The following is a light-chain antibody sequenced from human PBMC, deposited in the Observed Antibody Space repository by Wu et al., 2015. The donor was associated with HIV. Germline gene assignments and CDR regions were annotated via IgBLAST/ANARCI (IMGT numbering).Light chain of an antibody. CDR1: QSVSSSY. J-gene: IGKJ2*01. CDR3: QQYATSPPRYT. CDR2: GAS. Sequence: EIVLTQSPGTLSLSPGERATLSCRASQSVSSSYLAWYQQKPGQAPRLLIHGASTRATGIPDRFSGSGSGTDFTLTINRLEPEDFAVYSCQQYATSPPRYTFGQGTKLEI. V-gene: IGKV3-20*01.